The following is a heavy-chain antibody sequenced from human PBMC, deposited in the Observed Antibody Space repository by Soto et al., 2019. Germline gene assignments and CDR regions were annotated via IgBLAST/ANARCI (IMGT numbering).Heavy chain of an antibody. D-gene: IGHD2-2*01. CDR2: ISAYNGNT. V-gene: IGHV1-18*01. CDR1: GYTFTSYG. Sequence: QVQLVQSGAEVKKPGASVKVSCKASGYTFTSYGISWVRQAPGQGLEWMGWISAYNGNTNYAQKLQGRVTVTTDTSTSTAYMELRSLRSDDTAVYYCARDRGCSSTSCYSQSPHFDYWGQGTLVTVSS. CDR3: ARDRGCSSTSCYSQSPHFDY. J-gene: IGHJ4*02.